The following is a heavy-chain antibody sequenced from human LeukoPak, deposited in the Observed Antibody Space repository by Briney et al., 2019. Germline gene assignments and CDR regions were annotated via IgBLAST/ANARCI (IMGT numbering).Heavy chain of an antibody. J-gene: IGHJ4*02. CDR3: ARDHYGGNPDY. D-gene: IGHD4-23*01. Sequence: GGSLRLSCAASGLSFSSYWMHWVRQAPGKGLLWVSRINTDGSATYYADSVKGRFTISRDNAKNTVYLQMNSLRAEDTAVYYCARDHYGGNPDYWGQGTLVTVSS. CDR1: GLSFSSYW. V-gene: IGHV3-74*01. CDR2: INTDGSAT.